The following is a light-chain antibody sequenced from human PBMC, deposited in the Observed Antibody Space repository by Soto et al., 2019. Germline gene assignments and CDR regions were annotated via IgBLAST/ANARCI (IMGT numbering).Light chain of an antibody. J-gene: IGKJ1*01. CDR1: QSISSN. Sequence: EIVMTQSPATLSVSPGERATLSCRASQSISSNLAWYQQKPGQAPRLLIYGASSRATGIPDRFSGSGSGTDFTLTISRLEPEDFAVYYCQQYGSSRRWTFGQGTKVDIK. CDR3: QQYGSSRRWT. V-gene: IGKV3-20*01. CDR2: GAS.